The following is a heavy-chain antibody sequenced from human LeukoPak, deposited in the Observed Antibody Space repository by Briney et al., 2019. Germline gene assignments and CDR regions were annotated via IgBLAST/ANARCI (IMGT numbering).Heavy chain of an antibody. Sequence: SVKVSCKASGGTFSSYAISWVRQAPGQGLEWRGGIIPIFGTANYAQKFQGRVTITTDESTSTAYMELSSLRSEDTAVYYCARTRNDATYYDILTGFRDAFDIWGQGTMVTVSS. V-gene: IGHV1-69*05. CDR1: GGTFSSYA. CDR3: ARTRNDATYYDILTGFRDAFDI. D-gene: IGHD3-9*01. CDR2: IIPIFGTA. J-gene: IGHJ3*02.